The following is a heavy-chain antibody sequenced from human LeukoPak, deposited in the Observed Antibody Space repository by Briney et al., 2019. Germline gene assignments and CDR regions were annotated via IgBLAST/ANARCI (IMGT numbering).Heavy chain of an antibody. J-gene: IGHJ5*02. D-gene: IGHD3-9*01. CDR1: VGSISSGGYY. V-gene: IGHV4-31*03. CDR3: ARSASYYDILTGYYPGWFDP. CDR2: IYYSGST. Sequence: SDALSLTCTVSVGSISSGGYYWSWIRQHPGKGLGWIGYIYYSGSTYYNPSLKSRVTISVDTSKNQFSLKLSSVTAAATAVYYCARSASYYDILTGYYPGWFDPWGQGTLVTVSS.